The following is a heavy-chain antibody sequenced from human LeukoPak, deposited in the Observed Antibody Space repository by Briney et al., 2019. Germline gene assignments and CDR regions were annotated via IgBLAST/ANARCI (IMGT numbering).Heavy chain of an antibody. J-gene: IGHJ4*02. D-gene: IGHD2-2*01. CDR3: AREAYQLAVFDY. CDR2: IKEDGSEK. V-gene: IGHV3-7*01. Sequence: PGGSLRLSCAASGFTFSDYYMSWVRQAPGKGLEWVANIKEDGSEKYYVDSVKGRFTISRDNAKNSLDLQMNSLRAEDTAVYYCAREAYQLAVFDYWGQGTLVTVSS. CDR1: GFTFSDYY.